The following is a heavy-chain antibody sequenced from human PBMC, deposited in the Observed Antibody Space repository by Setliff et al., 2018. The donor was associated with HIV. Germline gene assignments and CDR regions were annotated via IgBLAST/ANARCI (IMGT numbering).Heavy chain of an antibody. CDR3: ARGGADSGWWGDNWFDP. Sequence: PGGSLRLSCAASGFTFSSYEMNWVRQAPGEGLEWVSYISSRGTMIYYADSVKGRFTVSRDSAKNSVYLQMNSLRAEDTAVYYCARGGADSGWWGDNWFDPWGQGTLVTVSS. J-gene: IGHJ5*02. V-gene: IGHV3-48*03. CDR1: GFTFSSYE. D-gene: IGHD6-19*01. CDR2: ISSRGTMI.